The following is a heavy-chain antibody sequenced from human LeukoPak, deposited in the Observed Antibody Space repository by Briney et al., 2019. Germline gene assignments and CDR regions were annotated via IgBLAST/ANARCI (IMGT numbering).Heavy chain of an antibody. Sequence: PGGSLRLSCAASGFTLSRYAMSWVRQAPGKGLEWVSVISGSGGSTHYADSEKGRFTISRDNSKNTLYLQMNSLRAEDTAVYYCAKDYCSGGSCYSGLDYWGQGTLVTVSS. CDR3: AKDYCSGGSCYSGLDY. CDR1: GFTLSRYA. V-gene: IGHV3-23*01. J-gene: IGHJ4*02. D-gene: IGHD2-15*01. CDR2: ISGSGGST.